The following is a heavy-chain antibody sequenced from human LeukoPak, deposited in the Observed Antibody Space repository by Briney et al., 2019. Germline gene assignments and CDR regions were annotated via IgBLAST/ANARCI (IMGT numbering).Heavy chain of an antibody. V-gene: IGHV1-2*02. CDR2: INPNSGGT. CDR1: GYTFTGYY. J-gene: IGHJ4*02. D-gene: IGHD3-16*02. CDR3: ATSFLTFGGVIVDY. Sequence: GASVKVSCKASGYTFTGYYMHWVRQAPGQGLEWMGWINPNSGGTNYAQKFQGRVTMIRDTSISTAYMELSRLRSDDTAVYYCATSFLTFGGVIVDYWGQGTLVTVSS.